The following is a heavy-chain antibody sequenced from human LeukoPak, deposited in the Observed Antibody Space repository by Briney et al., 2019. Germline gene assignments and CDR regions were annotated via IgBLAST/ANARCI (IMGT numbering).Heavy chain of an antibody. CDR3: TTDLGYYDSSVAPSDAFDI. D-gene: IGHD3-22*01. CDR2: IKSKTDGGTT. J-gene: IGHJ3*02. V-gene: IGHV3-15*01. CDR1: GFTFSNAW. Sequence: GGSLRLSCAASGFTFSNAWMSWVRQAPGKGLEWVGRIKSKTDGGTTDYAAPVKGRFTISRDDSKNTLYLQMNSLKTEYTAVYYCTTDLGYYDSSVAPSDAFDIWGQGTMVTVSS.